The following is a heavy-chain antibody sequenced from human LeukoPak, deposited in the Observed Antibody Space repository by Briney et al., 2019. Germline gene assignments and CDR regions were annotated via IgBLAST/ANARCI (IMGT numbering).Heavy chain of an antibody. CDR3: ARGYGSGILTPDFDY. Sequence: PGRSLRLSCAASGFTFSSYGMHWVRQAPGKGLEWVAVIWYDGSNKYYADSVKGRFTISRDNSKNTLYLQMNSLRAEDTAVYYCARGYGSGILTPDFDYWGQGTLVTVSS. CDR1: GFTFSSYG. J-gene: IGHJ4*02. CDR2: IWYDGSNK. V-gene: IGHV3-33*08. D-gene: IGHD3-10*01.